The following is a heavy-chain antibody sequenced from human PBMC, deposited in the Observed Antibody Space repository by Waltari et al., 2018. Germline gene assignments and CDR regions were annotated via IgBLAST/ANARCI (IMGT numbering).Heavy chain of an antibody. Sequence: EVQLVESGGGLVQPGGSLRLSCVVSGFTFRSHWMHWVRQVPGKGLGWVSRINSDGSDTSYADSVKGRFTISRDNAKSTLYLQMNNLRDEDTAVYYCARPLYYSDSSGYYPTYYFDSWGQGTLVTVSS. CDR2: INSDGSDT. V-gene: IGHV3-74*01. CDR3: ARPLYYSDSSGYYPTYYFDS. D-gene: IGHD3-22*01. CDR1: GFTFRSHW. J-gene: IGHJ4*02.